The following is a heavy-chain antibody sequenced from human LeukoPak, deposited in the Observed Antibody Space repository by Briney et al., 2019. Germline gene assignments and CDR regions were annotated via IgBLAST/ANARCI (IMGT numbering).Heavy chain of an antibody. CDR1: GYTFTGYY. D-gene: IGHD1-20*01. CDR2: INANSGGT. Sequence: ASVKVSCKASGYTFTGYYMHWVRQAPEQGLEWMGWINANSGGTNYAQKFQGRVTMTRDTSTSTVYMELSSLRSEDTAVYYCARDSISGDGAFDIWGQGTMVTVSS. CDR3: ARDSISGDGAFDI. V-gene: IGHV1-2*02. J-gene: IGHJ3*02.